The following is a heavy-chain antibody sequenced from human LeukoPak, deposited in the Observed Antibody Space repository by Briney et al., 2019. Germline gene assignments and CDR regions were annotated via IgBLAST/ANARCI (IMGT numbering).Heavy chain of an antibody. CDR2: ISYDGSNK. V-gene: IGHV3-30*03. Sequence: GGSLRLSCAASGFTFSTYGMHWVRQAPGKGLEWVAVISYDGSNKYYADSVKGRFTISRDNSKNTLYLQMNSLRAEDTAVYYCARGIAARPGTYYYYYYMDVWGKGTTVTVSS. D-gene: IGHD6-6*01. CDR3: ARGIAARPGTYYYYYYMDV. J-gene: IGHJ6*03. CDR1: GFTFSTYG.